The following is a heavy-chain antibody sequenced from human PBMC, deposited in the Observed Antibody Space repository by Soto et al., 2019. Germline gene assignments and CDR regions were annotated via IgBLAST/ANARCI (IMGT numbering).Heavy chain of an antibody. D-gene: IGHD1-26*01. CDR1: GYTFTGYY. J-gene: IGHJ4*02. CDR2: INPNCGGT. CDR3: ARDPSRSYRGDY. Sequence: QVQLVQSGAEVKKPGASVKVSCKASGYTFTGYYMHWVRQAPGQGLEWVGWINPNCGGTNYAQKFQGRVTMTRNTSVSTAYMELSRLRSDDTAVYYCARDPSRSYRGDYWGQGTLVTVS. V-gene: IGHV1-2*02.